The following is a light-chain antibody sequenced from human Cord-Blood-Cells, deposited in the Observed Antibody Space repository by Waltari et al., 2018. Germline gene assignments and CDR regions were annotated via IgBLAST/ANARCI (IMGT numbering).Light chain of an antibody. CDR3: QQRSNWWT. Sequence: EIVLTQSPATLSLSPGERATLSCRASQSVSSYLAWYKQKPGQAPRLLIYDASNRATGIPARFRGSGSGTDFTLTISSLEPEDFAVYYCQQRSNWWTFGQGTKVEIK. CDR2: DAS. CDR1: QSVSSY. V-gene: IGKV3-11*01. J-gene: IGKJ1*01.